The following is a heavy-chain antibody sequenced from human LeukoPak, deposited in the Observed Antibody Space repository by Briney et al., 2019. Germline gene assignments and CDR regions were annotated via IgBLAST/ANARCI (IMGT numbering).Heavy chain of an antibody. Sequence: GGSLRLSCAASGFTFSSYAMTWVRQAPGKGLEWVSTISGSGIGTHYADSVKGRFTISRDNSKNTLYLQMNSLRAEDTAVYYCAKGKYSSSWYYDYWGQGALVTVSS. V-gene: IGHV3-23*01. CDR3: AKGKYSSSWYYDY. CDR2: ISGSGIGT. J-gene: IGHJ4*02. CDR1: GFTFSSYA. D-gene: IGHD6-13*01.